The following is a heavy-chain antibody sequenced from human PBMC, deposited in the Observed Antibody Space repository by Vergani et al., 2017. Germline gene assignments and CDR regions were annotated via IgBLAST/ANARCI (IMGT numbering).Heavy chain of an antibody. CDR3: AKNPGISTTRHYYAMDV. CDR1: GFKFSDHY. Sequence: LEESGGGSVEPGGSLRLSCAASGFKFSDHYMSWIRQAPGKGLEWVSHISPGASTVSYTDSVTGRFTVSRDNDNNSLTLDMTTLRVEDTAVYYCAKNPGISTTRHYYAMDVWCQGTTVTVSS. J-gene: IGHJ6*02. CDR2: ISPGASTV. V-gene: IGHV3-11*04. D-gene: IGHD1-1*01.